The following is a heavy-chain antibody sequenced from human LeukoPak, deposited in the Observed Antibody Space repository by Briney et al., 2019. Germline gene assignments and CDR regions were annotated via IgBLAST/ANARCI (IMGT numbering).Heavy chain of an antibody. J-gene: IGHJ4*02. V-gene: IGHV3-30*02. CDR2: IRYDGSNK. CDR1: GFTFSSYG. CDR3: AKVGDSSGYYQNYFDY. Sequence: GGSLRLSCAASGFTFSSYGMHWVRQAPGKGLEWVAFIRYDGSNKYYADSVKGRFTISRDNSKNTLYLRMNSLRAEDTAVYYCAKVGDSSGYYQNYFDYWGQGTLVTVSS. D-gene: IGHD3-22*01.